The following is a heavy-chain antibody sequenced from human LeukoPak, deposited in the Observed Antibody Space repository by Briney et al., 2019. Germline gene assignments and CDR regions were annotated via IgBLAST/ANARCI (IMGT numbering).Heavy chain of an antibody. J-gene: IGHJ4*02. D-gene: IGHD5-12*01. CDR2: IYYSGST. CDR1: GGSISSSSYY. Sequence: SETLSLTCTVSGGSISSSSYYWGWIRQPPGKGREWIGSIYYSGSTYYNPSLKSRVTISVDTSKNQFSLKLSSVTAADTAVYYCARLGAGGVYSGYDFDYWGQGTLVTVSS. V-gene: IGHV4-39*01. CDR3: ARLGAGGVYSGYDFDY.